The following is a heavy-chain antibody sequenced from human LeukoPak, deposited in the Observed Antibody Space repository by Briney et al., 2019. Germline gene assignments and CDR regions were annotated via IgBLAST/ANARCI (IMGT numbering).Heavy chain of an antibody. CDR1: GFTFSSYA. CDR2: ISYDGSNK. D-gene: IGHD6-6*01. V-gene: IGHV3-30*04. Sequence: GGSLRLSCAASGFTFSSYAMHGVRQAPGKGLEGVAVISYDGSNKYYADSVKGRFTISRDNSKNTLYLQMNSLRAEDTAVYYCARGCRGIAARRYHWFDPWGQGTLVTVSS. J-gene: IGHJ5*02. CDR3: ARGCRGIAARRYHWFDP.